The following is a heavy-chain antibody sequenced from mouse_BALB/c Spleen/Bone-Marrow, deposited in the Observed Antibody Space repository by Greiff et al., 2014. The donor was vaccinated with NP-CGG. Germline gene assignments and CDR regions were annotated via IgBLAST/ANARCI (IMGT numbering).Heavy chain of an antibody. V-gene: IGHV1S41*01. CDR1: GFTFTSYW. J-gene: IGHJ3*01. Sequence: DLVKPGASVKLSCKASGFTFTSYWINWIKQRPGRGLEWIGRIPPGSGTTYYNEMFKGKATLTVDTSSTTAYIQLSSLSSEDSAVYFCARGSYYCGSSSPWFAYWGQGTLVTVSA. D-gene: IGHD1-1*01. CDR2: IPPGSGTT. CDR3: ARGSYYCGSSSPWFAY.